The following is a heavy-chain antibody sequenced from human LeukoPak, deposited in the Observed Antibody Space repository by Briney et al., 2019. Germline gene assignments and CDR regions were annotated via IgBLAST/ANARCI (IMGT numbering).Heavy chain of an antibody. D-gene: IGHD2-2*02. J-gene: IGHJ4*02. V-gene: IGHV4-59*01. CDR1: GGSISSYY. CDR3: ARLNLGYCSSTSCYRNFDY. Sequence: SETLSLTCTVSGGSISSYYWSWIRQPPGKGLEWIGCIYYSGSTNYNPSLKSRVTISVDTSKNQFSLKLSSVTAADTAVYYCARLNLGYCSSTSCYRNFDYWGQGTLVTVSS. CDR2: IYYSGST.